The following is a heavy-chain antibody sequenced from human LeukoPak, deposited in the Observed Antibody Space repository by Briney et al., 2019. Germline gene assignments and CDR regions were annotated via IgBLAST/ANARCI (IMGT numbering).Heavy chain of an antibody. Sequence: GGSLRLSCAASGFTFSNYGMCWVRQAPGKGLEWVSGLSGSGDITYYTDSVKGRFTISRDNSKNTLYLEMNNLRAEDTALYYCAKRGNAISFFDPWGQGTLVTVSS. V-gene: IGHV3-23*01. D-gene: IGHD2/OR15-2a*01. CDR1: GFTFSNYG. CDR3: AKRGNAISFFDP. CDR2: LSGSGDIT. J-gene: IGHJ5*02.